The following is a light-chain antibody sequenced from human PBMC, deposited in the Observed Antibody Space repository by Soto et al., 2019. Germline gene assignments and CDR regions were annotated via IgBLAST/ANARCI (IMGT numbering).Light chain of an antibody. Sequence: SALTQPPSASGSPGQSVTLSCTGTSSDVGGYNYVSWYQQHPGKAPKLIIFEVSKRPSGVPDRFSGSKSGNTASLTVSGLQAEDEADYYCSSYAGSNTPYVFGTGTKLTVL. CDR3: SSYAGSNTPYV. CDR1: SSDVGGYNY. V-gene: IGLV2-8*01. CDR2: EVS. J-gene: IGLJ1*01.